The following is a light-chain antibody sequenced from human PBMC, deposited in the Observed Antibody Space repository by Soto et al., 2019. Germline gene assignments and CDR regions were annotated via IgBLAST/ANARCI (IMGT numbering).Light chain of an antibody. CDR2: NVN. Sequence: QSALTQVASVSGSPGQSITISCTGTSGDVGGHDYVSWYQQYPGKAPKLMIYNVNYRPSGVSNRFSGSKSGNTASLTISGLQAADEANYYCSSYTSTDTVVFGGGTKVTVL. CDR1: SGDVGGHDY. J-gene: IGLJ2*01. CDR3: SSYTSTDTVV. V-gene: IGLV2-14*03.